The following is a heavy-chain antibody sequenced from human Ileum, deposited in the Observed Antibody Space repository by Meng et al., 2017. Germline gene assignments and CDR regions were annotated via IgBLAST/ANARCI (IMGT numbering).Heavy chain of an antibody. CDR1: RFTFKNYG. CDR3: ARGLSAVSGFDWFDP. Sequence: GESLKISCAASRFTFKNYGMSWVRQAPGQGLEWVSRISDSGYGTYYADSVKGRFTISRENSENSLYLQMNSLRAEDTAVYYCARGLSAVSGFDWFDPWGQGTLVTVSS. D-gene: IGHD6-19*01. V-gene: IGHV3-23*01. CDR2: ISDSGYGT. J-gene: IGHJ5*02.